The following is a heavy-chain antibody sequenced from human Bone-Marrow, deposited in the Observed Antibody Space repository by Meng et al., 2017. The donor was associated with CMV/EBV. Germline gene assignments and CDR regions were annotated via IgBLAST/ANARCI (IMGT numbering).Heavy chain of an antibody. V-gene: IGHV1-8*02. D-gene: IGHD3-3*01. CDR2: MNPNSGNT. CDR3: ARDPIFGVVPANWFNP. Sequence: ASVKVSCKASGYTFSSHGINWVRQATGQGLEWMGWMNPNSGNTGYAQKFQGRVTMTRNTSISTAYMELSSLRSEDTAVYYCARDPIFGVVPANWFNPWGQGTLVTVSS. CDR1: GYTFSSHG. J-gene: IGHJ5*02.